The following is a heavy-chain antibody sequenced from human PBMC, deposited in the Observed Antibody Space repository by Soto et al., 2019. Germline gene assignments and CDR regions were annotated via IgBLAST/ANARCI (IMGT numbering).Heavy chain of an antibody. CDR3: ARDRAGVAGTEVNWFDP. Sequence: GASVKVSCKASGYTFTSYGISWVRQAPGQGLEWMGWISAYNGNTNYAQKLQGRVTMTTDTSTSTAYMELRSLRSDDTAVYYCARDRAGVAGTEVNWFDPWGQGTLVTVSS. J-gene: IGHJ5*02. CDR1: GYTFTSYG. D-gene: IGHD6-19*01. CDR2: ISAYNGNT. V-gene: IGHV1-18*01.